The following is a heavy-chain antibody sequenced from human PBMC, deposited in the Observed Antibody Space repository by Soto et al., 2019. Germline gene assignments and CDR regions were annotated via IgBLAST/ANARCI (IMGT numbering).Heavy chain of an antibody. CDR2: ISAYNGNT. Sequence: ASVKVSCKAPGYTFTSYGISWVRQAPGQGLEWMGWISAYNGNTNYAQKLQGRVTMTTDTSTSTAYMELRSLRSDDTAVYYCATSDVVVVADAFDIWGQGTMVTVSS. J-gene: IGHJ3*02. V-gene: IGHV1-18*01. CDR3: ATSDVVVVADAFDI. D-gene: IGHD2-15*01. CDR1: GYTFTSYG.